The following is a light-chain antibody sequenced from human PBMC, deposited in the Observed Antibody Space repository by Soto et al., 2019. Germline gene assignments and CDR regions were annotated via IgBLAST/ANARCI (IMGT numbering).Light chain of an antibody. CDR1: QSVSSSY. CDR3: QQDYTRFT. J-gene: IGKJ3*01. Sequence: PGERVTLSCRASQSVSSSYLTWYQQKPGQARRLLIYGASTRATSIPARFSGSGSGTDFTLTISSLQPEDFAVYYCQQDYTRFTFGPGTKVDIK. V-gene: IGKV3D-7*01. CDR2: GAS.